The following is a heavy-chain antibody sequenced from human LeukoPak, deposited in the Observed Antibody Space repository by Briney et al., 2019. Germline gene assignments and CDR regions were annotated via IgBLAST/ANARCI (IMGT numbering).Heavy chain of an antibody. D-gene: IGHD1-7*01. J-gene: IGHJ3*02. V-gene: IGHV3-30*02. Sequence: GGSLRLSCAASGFIFSNYWMGWVRQAPGKGLEWVAFIRYDGSNKYYADSVKGRFTISRDNAKNSLYLQMNSLRAEDTAVYYCARDSGNYLDAFDIWGQGTMVTVSS. CDR1: GFIFSNYW. CDR3: ARDSGNYLDAFDI. CDR2: IRYDGSNK.